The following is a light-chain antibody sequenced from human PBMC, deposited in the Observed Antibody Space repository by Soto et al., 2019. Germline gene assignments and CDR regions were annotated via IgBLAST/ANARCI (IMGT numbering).Light chain of an antibody. CDR2: DVT. Sequence: QSALTQPRSVSGSPGQSVTISCTGTSSDVGGYNYVSWYQQYPTKAPKLLIYDVTKRPSGVPDRFSGSKSGNTASLTISGLQAGDEADYYCCSYAGGYTFVFGTGTQLTVL. CDR3: CSYAGGYTFV. CDR1: SSDVGGYNY. V-gene: IGLV2-11*01. J-gene: IGLJ7*01.